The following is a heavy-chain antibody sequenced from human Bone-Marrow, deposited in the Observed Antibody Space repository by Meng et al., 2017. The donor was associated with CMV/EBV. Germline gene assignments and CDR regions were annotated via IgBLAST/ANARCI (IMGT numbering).Heavy chain of an antibody. D-gene: IGHD3-3*01. CDR1: GFTFSTYW. J-gene: IGHJ6*02. V-gene: IGHV3-48*04. Sequence: GESLKISCSASGFTFSTYWMSWVRQAPGKGLEWVSYISSSSSTIYYADSVKGRFTISRDNAKNSLYLQMNSLRAEDTAVYYSARQQETFWSGYYSRYYYYGMDVWGQGTTVTVSS. CDR3: ARQQETFWSGYYSRYYYYGMDV. CDR2: ISSSSSTI.